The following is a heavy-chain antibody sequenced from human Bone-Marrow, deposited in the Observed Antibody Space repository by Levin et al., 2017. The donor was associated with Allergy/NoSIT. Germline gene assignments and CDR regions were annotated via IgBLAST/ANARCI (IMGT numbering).Heavy chain of an antibody. D-gene: IGHD6-13*01. CDR3: ARRTLPISASGWGWGIDV. CDR2: IKEDGGAA. J-gene: IGHJ6*02. Sequence: GESLKISCAASGFTFSRYWMSWVRQAPGKGLEWVANIKEDGGAAYYVDSVKGRLTISRDNAKNSLYLQMNSLRAEDTAVYYCARRTLPISASGWGWGIDVWGQGTTVIVSS. CDR1: GFTFSRYW. V-gene: IGHV3-7*01.